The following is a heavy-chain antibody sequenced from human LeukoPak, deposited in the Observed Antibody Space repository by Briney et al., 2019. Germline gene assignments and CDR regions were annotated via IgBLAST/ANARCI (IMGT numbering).Heavy chain of an antibody. CDR3: ARQYYYGSGSYHGDDALDI. J-gene: IGHJ3*02. D-gene: IGHD3-10*01. Sequence: GASVKVSCKASGYTFTSYGFSWVRQAPGQGLEWMGWISAYNGNTNYAQKLQGRVTMTTDTPSSTAYMELRSLRSDDTAVYYCARQYYYGSGSYHGDDALDIWGQGTMVTVSS. CDR2: ISAYNGNT. V-gene: IGHV1-18*04. CDR1: GYTFTSYG.